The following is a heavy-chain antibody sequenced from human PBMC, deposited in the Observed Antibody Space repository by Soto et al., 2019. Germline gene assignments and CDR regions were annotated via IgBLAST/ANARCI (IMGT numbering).Heavy chain of an antibody. CDR3: ASRSGRAYYGMDV. D-gene: IGHD3-10*01. Sequence: QVQLQESGPGLVKPSETLSLTCTVSDGSISSYYWSWVRQPPGKGLEWIGSTHYSGSTNYNPSLNIRVXXSXGXXKHQFSLKLSSVTAADTAVYYCASRSGRAYYGMDVWAQGTTVTVSS. J-gene: IGHJ6*02. CDR1: DGSISSYY. CDR2: THYSGST. V-gene: IGHV4-59*12.